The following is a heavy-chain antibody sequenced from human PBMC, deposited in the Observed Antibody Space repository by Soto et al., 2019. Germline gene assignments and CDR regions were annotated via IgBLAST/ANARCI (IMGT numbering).Heavy chain of an antibody. J-gene: IGHJ3*02. V-gene: IGHV1-2*02. CDR3: ARGGGVGVAGSAAFDM. CDR2: INPATGAA. CDR1: GYPVTAYY. Sequence: QLHLVQSGAVVKKPGASVTVSCSASGYPVTAYYMHWVRQAPGRGLEWMGGINPATGAAKYTQTFQGRVTMTRDTSTSTDFMESRGLTSGDTAFFYCARGGGVGVAGSAAFDMWGQGTLVTVSS. D-gene: IGHD3-3*01.